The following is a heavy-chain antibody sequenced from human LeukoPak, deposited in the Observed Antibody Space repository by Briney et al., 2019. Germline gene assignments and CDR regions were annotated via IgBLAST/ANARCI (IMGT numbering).Heavy chain of an antibody. CDR2: IWYDGSNK. Sequence: GSLRLSCAASGFTFSDYYMSWIRQAPGKGLEWVAVIWYDGSNKYYADSVKGRFTISRDNSKNTLYLQMNSLRAEDTAVYYCARDLSWRTAAAAGILDYWGQGTLVTVSS. J-gene: IGHJ4*02. V-gene: IGHV3-33*08. D-gene: IGHD6-13*01. CDR1: GFTFSDYY. CDR3: ARDLSWRTAAAAGILDY.